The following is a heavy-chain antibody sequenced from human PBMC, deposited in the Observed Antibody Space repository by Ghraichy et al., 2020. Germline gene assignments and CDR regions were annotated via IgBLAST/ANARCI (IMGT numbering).Heavy chain of an antibody. J-gene: IGHJ4*02. V-gene: IGHV3-23*01. D-gene: IGHD6-19*01. Sequence: GGSLRLSCAASGFAFSNYAMSWVRQAPGKGLEAPGKGLEWVSAISGSGGSTYYADSVKGRFTISRDNSRNTLYLQMNSLRAEDTAVYYCAKDRIGGGYSSGYYGDWGQGTLVTVSS. CDR3: AKDRIGGGYSSGYYGD. CDR2: ISGSGGST. CDR1: GFAFSNYA.